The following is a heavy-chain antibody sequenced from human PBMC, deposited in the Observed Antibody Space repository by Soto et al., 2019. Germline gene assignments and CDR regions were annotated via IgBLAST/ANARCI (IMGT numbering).Heavy chain of an antibody. CDR3: ARVISECGGYFGCYGMDV. Sequence: SVKVSCKASGGTFSSYAISWVRQAPGQGLEWMGGIIPIFGTANYAQKFQGRVTITADESTSTAYMELSSLRSEDTAVYYCARVISECGGYFGCYGMDVWGQGTTVTVSS. J-gene: IGHJ6*02. V-gene: IGHV1-69*13. CDR1: GGTFSSYA. CDR2: IIPIFGTA. D-gene: IGHD2-21*01.